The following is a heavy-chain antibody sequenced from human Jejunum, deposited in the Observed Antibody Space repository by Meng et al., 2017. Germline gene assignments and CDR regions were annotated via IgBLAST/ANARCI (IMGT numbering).Heavy chain of an antibody. V-gene: IGHV3-66*02. CDR2: IYRGGNT. J-gene: IGHJ4*02. CDR3: ARVIGAAYFDC. D-gene: IGHD6-13*01. CDR1: GFTVSNNY. Sequence: GESLKISCAASGFTVSNNYMSWVRQAPGKGLEWVSHIYRGGNTYYADSVKGRFSISRDNSKNTLYLQMNSLRPEDTAVYFCARVIGAAYFDCWGQGTLVTVSS.